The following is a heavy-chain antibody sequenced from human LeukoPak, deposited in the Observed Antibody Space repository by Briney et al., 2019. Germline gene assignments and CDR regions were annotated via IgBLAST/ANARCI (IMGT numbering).Heavy chain of an antibody. J-gene: IGHJ4*02. CDR2: ISGSGGST. D-gene: IGHD2-15*01. CDR1: GFTFCSYA. V-gene: IGHV3-23*01. CDR3: AKASGDIVVVVAATKANHFDY. Sequence: GGSLRLSCAASGFTFCSYAMSWVRQAPGKGLEWVSAISGSGGSTYYADSVKGRFTISRDNSKNTLYLQMNSLRAEDTAVYYCAKASGDIVVVVAATKANHFDYWGQGTLVTVSS.